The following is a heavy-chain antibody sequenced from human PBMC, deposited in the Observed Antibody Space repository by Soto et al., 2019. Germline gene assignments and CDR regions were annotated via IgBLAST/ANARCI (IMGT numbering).Heavy chain of an antibody. V-gene: IGHV4-59*01. CDR3: ARTYDGSGPNSGGYGFDI. CDR2: IYYSGST. J-gene: IGHJ3*02. Sequence: QVQLQESGPGLVKPSETLSLTCSVSGGSITSYYWSWIRQPPGKGLEWIAYIYYSGSTSYNPSLTSRVSISLDTSKNQFSLKLSSVTAADTAVYYCARTYDGSGPNSGGYGFDIWGQGTMVTVSS. CDR1: GGSITSYY. D-gene: IGHD3-22*01.